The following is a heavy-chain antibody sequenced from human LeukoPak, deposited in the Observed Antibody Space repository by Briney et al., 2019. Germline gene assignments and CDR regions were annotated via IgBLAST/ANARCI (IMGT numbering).Heavy chain of an antibody. V-gene: IGHV3-15*01. CDR2: IKSKTDGGTT. CDR3: TTVRGPDP. J-gene: IGHJ5*02. CDR1: GFTFSNAW. Sequence: GGSLRLSCAASGFTFSNAWMSWVRQAPGKGLEWVSRIKSKTDGGTTDYAAPVKGRFTISRDDSKNTLYLQMNSLKTEDTAVYYCTTVRGPDPWGQGTLVTVSS.